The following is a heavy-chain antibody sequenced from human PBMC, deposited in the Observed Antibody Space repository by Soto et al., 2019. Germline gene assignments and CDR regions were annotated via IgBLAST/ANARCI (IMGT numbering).Heavy chain of an antibody. V-gene: IGHV3-9*01. D-gene: IGHD3-22*01. J-gene: IGHJ4*02. Sequence: EVQLVESGGGLVQPGRSLRLSCAASGFTFDDYAMHWVRQAPGKGLEWVSGISWNSGSIGYADSVKGRFTISRDNAKNSLYLQMNSLRAEDTALYYCAKGDSSGYSDYWGQGTLVTVSS. CDR3: AKGDSSGYSDY. CDR2: ISWNSGSI. CDR1: GFTFDDYA.